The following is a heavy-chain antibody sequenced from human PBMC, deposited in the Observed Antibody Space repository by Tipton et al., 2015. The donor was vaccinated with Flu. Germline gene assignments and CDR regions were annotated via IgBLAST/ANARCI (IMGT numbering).Heavy chain of an antibody. Sequence: TLSLTCAVYDESFSGVYWAWIRQPPGKGLEWIGEISHSGGANYNPSLKSRVIMSLDMSRNEFSLKMISVTAADTAVYYCARGSGSGTYVIFDYWGQGTLVTVSS. CDR1: DESFSGVY. CDR2: ISHSGGA. CDR3: ARGSGSGTYVIFDY. D-gene: IGHD3-10*01. J-gene: IGHJ4*02. V-gene: IGHV4-34*01.